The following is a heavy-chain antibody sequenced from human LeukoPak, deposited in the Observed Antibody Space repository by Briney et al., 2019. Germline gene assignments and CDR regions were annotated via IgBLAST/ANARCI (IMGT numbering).Heavy chain of an antibody. CDR1: GFTFSSYE. Sequence: PGGSLRLSCAASGFTFSSYEMNWVRQAPGKGLEWVSYISSSGSTIYYADSVKGRFTISRDNAKTSLYLQMNSLRAEDTAVYYCARGEATAMVPDFDYWGQGTLVTVSS. CDR3: ARGEATAMVPDFDY. CDR2: ISSSGSTI. J-gene: IGHJ4*02. D-gene: IGHD5-18*01. V-gene: IGHV3-48*03.